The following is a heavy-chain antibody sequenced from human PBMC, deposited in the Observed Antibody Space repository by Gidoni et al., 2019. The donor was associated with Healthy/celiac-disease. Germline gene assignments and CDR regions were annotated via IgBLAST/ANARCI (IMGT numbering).Heavy chain of an antibody. D-gene: IGHD2-2*01. Sequence: QGQLVGSGRGVVQPGRSLRLSCAASAFTFSSYAMPWVRQAPGKGLEWVAVISYDGSNKSYADSVKGRFTISRDNSKNTLYLQMNSLRAEDTAVYYCARERGGRDIVVAWEPDYYGMDVWGQGTTVTVSS. CDR3: ARERGGRDIVVAWEPDYYGMDV. V-gene: IGHV3-30-3*01. J-gene: IGHJ6*02. CDR1: AFTFSSYA. CDR2: ISYDGSNK.